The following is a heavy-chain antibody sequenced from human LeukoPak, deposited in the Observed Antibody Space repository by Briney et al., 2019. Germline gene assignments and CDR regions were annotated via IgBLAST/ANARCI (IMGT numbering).Heavy chain of an antibody. J-gene: IGHJ4*02. Sequence: SETLSLTCTVSGGSISSYYWSWIRQPPGKGLEWIGYIYYSGSTNYNPSLKSRVTISVDTSKNQFSLKLSSVTAADTAVYYCASSRYDFWSGYRSTHFDYWGQGTLVTVSS. CDR3: ASSRYDFWSGYRSTHFDY. V-gene: IGHV4-59*01. D-gene: IGHD3-3*01. CDR2: IYYSGST. CDR1: GGSISSYY.